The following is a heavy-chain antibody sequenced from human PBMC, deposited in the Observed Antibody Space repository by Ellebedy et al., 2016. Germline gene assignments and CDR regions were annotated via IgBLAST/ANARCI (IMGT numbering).Heavy chain of an antibody. J-gene: IGHJ4*02. CDR3: AREGHSSGHAGDFDV. CDR1: GLTLSTRV. V-gene: IGHV3-30*03. D-gene: IGHD6-19*01. Sequence: GESLKISXTGSGLTLSTRVMHWVHQAPGKGLEWVAVIAPGENIQNYVDSVKGRFTISRDNPTNTVFLQMDSLRAEDAAVYYCAREGHSSGHAGDFDVWGQGTLVTVSS. CDR2: IAPGENIQ.